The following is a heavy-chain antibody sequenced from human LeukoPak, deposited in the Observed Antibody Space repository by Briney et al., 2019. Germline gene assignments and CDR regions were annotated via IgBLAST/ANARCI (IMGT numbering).Heavy chain of an antibody. CDR3: ARDQDSSGWYQTFDY. CDR2: IYYSGST. J-gene: IGHJ4*02. Sequence: SETLSLTCTASGGSISSYYWSWIRQPPGKGLEWIGYIYYSGSTNYNPSLKSRVTISVDKSKNQFSLKLSSVTAADTAVYYCARDQDSSGWYQTFDYWGQGTLVTVSS. CDR1: GGSISSYY. D-gene: IGHD6-19*01. V-gene: IGHV4-59*12.